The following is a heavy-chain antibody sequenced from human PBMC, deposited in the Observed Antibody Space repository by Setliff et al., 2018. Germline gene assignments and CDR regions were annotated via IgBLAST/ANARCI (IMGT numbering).Heavy chain of an antibody. J-gene: IGHJ5*02. D-gene: IGHD3-10*01. Sequence: GGSLRLSCAASGFTFSSYWMSWVRQAPGKGLEWVGRIKSKTDGGTTDYAAPVKGRFTSSRDESKNTLYLQMNSLKTEDTAVYYCTRERVWFGAPILYFDPWGQGTLVTVSS. CDR3: TRERVWFGAPILYFDP. CDR2: IKSKTDGGTT. V-gene: IGHV3-15*01. CDR1: GFTFSSYW.